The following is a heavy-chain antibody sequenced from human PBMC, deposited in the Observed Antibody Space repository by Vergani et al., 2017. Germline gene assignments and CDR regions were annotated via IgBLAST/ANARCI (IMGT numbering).Heavy chain of an antibody. CDR3: AKARDPNCKGGNCYSYYYGLDL. Sequence: EVQLLDSGGGVVQPGGSLRLSCGASGFTFSSYAMTWVRLAPGKGLQWVSAISGSGGNTFYTDSVKGRFTISRDNSKDTLYLQMNSLRVEDTAIYYCAKARDPNCKGGNCYSYYYGLDLWGQGTTVTVSS. CDR1: GFTFSSYA. CDR2: ISGSGGNT. D-gene: IGHD2-21*01. V-gene: IGHV3-23*01. J-gene: IGHJ6*02.